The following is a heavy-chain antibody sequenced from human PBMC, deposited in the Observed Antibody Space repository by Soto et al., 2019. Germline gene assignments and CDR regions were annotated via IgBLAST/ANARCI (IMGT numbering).Heavy chain of an antibody. J-gene: IGHJ5*02. V-gene: IGHV3-30*18. CDR2: ISYDGSNK. Sequence: GGSLRLSCAASGFTFSSYVMHWVRQAPGKGLEWVAVISYDGSNKYYADSAKGRFTISRDNSKNTLYLQMNSLRDEDTAVYYCAKDVAAYSTSTFDPWGQGTLVTVSS. CDR1: GFTFSSYV. D-gene: IGHD2-2*01. CDR3: AKDVAAYSTSTFDP.